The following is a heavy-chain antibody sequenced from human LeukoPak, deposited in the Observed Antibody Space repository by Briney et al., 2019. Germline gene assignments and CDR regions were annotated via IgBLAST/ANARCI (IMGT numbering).Heavy chain of an antibody. Sequence: ASVKVSCKASGYTFTSYDINWVRQATGQGLEWMGWMNPNSGNTGYAQKFRGRVTMTRNTSISTAYMELSSLRSEDTAVYYCAVMITFGYTIDYWGQGTLVTVSS. CDR1: GYTFTSYD. CDR2: MNPNSGNT. CDR3: AVMITFGYTIDY. J-gene: IGHJ4*02. V-gene: IGHV1-8*01. D-gene: IGHD3-16*01.